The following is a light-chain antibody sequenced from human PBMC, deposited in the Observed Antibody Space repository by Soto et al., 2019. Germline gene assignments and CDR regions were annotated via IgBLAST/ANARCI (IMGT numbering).Light chain of an antibody. CDR1: QGMSTY. CDR2: SAS. Sequence: DIQLTQSPSFLSASVGDTVTITCRASQGMSTYLAWYQQKPGKVPKLLIRSASTLQSGVPPRFSGGGSGTEFTLTISTLQPDDSGIYYCQQLNGYKLAFGGGNNVEIK. V-gene: IGKV1-9*01. J-gene: IGKJ4*01. CDR3: QQLNGYKLA.